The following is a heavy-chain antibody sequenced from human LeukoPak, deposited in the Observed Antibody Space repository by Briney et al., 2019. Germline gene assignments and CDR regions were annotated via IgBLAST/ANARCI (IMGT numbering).Heavy chain of an antibody. CDR3: AKSLYSSGWYFLCLDY. J-gene: IGHJ4*02. CDR2: ISYDGSVK. V-gene: IGHV3-30*18. D-gene: IGHD6-19*01. CDR1: GFTFSSYA. Sequence: AGRSLRLSCAASGFTFSSYAMHWVRQAPGKGLEWVAVISYDGSVKYYADSVTGRFTISRDNSKNTLYLQMNSLRAEDTAVYYCAKSLYSSGWYFLCLDYWGQGTLVTVSS.